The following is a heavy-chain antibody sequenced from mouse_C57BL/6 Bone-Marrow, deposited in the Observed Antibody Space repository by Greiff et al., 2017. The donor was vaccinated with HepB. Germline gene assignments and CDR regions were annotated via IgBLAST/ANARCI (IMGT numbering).Heavy chain of an antibody. J-gene: IGHJ4*01. D-gene: IGHD1-1*01. CDR1: GYSFTDYN. CDR2: INPNYGTT. Sequence: LVKPGASVMIPCKAFGYSFTDYNMNWVKQSNGKSLEWIGVINPNYGTTSYNQKFKGKATLTVDQSSSTAYMQLNSLTSEDSAVYYCARSLTTVVAPYAMDYWGQGTSVTVSS. V-gene: IGHV1-39*01. CDR3: ARSLTTVVAPYAMDY.